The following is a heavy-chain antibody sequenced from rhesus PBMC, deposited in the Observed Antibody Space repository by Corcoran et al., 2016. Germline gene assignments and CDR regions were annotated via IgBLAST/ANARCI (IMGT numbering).Heavy chain of an antibody. D-gene: IGHD3-9*01. J-gene: IGHJ4*01. CDR3: AKAEDDYGYYYPADYVDY. V-gene: IGHV3S5*01. CDR1: GFTFSSYG. CDR2: INSGGCTK. Sequence: EVQLVETGGGLVQPGGSLKLSCAASGFTFSSYGMSWVGQAPGRGLEWVSSINSGGCTKYYPDSVKGRFTISRDNSKNTLSLQMYSLRADDTAVYYCAKAEDDYGYYYPADYVDYWGQGVLVTVSS.